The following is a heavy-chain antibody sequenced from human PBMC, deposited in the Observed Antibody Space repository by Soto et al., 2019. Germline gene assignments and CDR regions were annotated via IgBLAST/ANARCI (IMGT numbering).Heavy chain of an antibody. Sequence: SVKVSCKASGGTFSSYAISWVRQAPGQGLEWMGGIIPIFGTANYAQKFQGRVTITADESTSTAYMELSSLRSEDTAVYYCARDLHGGNPGYFDYWGQGTLVTVSS. CDR2: IIPIFGTA. CDR1: GGTFSSYA. CDR3: ARDLHGGNPGYFDY. V-gene: IGHV1-69*13. J-gene: IGHJ4*02. D-gene: IGHD2-15*01.